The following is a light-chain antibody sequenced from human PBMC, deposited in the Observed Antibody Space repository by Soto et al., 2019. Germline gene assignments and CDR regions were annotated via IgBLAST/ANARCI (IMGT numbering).Light chain of an antibody. CDR2: ASS. V-gene: IGLV1-40*01. CDR3: CSSGGSPTYV. CDR1: SSNIGAGYD. Sequence: QSVLTQPPSVSGAPGQRVTISCTGSSSNIGAGYDVHWYQQLPGTAPKLLIYASSNRPSGVSNRFSGSKSGNTASLTISGLKVEDEADYYCCSSGGSPTYVFGTGTKVTVL. J-gene: IGLJ1*01.